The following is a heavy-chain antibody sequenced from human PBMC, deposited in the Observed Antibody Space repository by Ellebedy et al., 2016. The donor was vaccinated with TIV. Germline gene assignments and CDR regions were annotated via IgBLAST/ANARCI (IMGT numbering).Heavy chain of an antibody. CDR1: GFTFSDYY. CDR2: IDSSDSTK. V-gene: IGHV3-11*01. CDR3: SRGLDMVDFFDY. Sequence: GGSLRLSCAASGFTFSDYYMSWIRQAPGKGLEWVSFIDSSDSTKYYADSAKGRFTISRDNAKNSLYLEMNSPRAEDTAVYYCSRGLDMVDFFDYWGQGTLVAVSS. D-gene: IGHD5-12*01. J-gene: IGHJ4*02.